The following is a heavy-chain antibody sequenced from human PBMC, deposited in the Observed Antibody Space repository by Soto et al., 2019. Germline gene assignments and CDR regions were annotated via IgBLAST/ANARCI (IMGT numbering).Heavy chain of an antibody. CDR3: ARMSIAAAGTNY. J-gene: IGHJ4*02. V-gene: IGHV1-3*01. CDR1: GYTFTSYA. CDR2: INAGNGNT. Sequence: QVQLVQSGAEVKKPGASVKVSCKASGYTFTSYAMHWVRQAPGQRLEWMGWINAGNGNTKYSQKFQGRVTITRDTSASTAYMELSSLRSEDTAVYYCARMSIAAAGTNYWGPGTLVTVSS. D-gene: IGHD6-13*01.